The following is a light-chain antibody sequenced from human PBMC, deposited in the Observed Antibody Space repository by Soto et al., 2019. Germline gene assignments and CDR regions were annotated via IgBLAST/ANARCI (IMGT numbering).Light chain of an antibody. J-gene: IGLJ1*01. CDR1: SSDVGGYNY. CDR3: SSFTSSSTYV. Sequence: QSVLTQPASVSGSPGQSITISCTGTSSDVGGYNYVSWYQQHPGKAPKLMIYEVNHRPSGVSNRFSGSKSGNTASLTISGLQAEDEADYYCSSFTSSSTYVFGTGTKVT. CDR2: EVN. V-gene: IGLV2-14*01.